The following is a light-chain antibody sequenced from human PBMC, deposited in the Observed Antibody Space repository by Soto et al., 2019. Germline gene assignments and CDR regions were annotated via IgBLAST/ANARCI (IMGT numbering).Light chain of an antibody. CDR3: QQYNDWPWT. CDR2: GAS. V-gene: IGKV3-15*01. J-gene: IGKJ1*01. Sequence: EIVMTQSPATLSVSPGGRATLSCRASQSISGTLAWYQQKPGQAPRLLIHGASTRAPGFPARFSGSGSGTDFTLTISSLQSEEFAVYYCQQYNDWPWTFGQGTKVEIK. CDR1: QSISGT.